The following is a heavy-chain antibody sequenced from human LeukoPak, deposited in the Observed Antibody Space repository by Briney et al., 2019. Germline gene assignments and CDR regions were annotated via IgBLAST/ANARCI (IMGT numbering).Heavy chain of an antibody. CDR3: ARASGDIVETATMGSY. V-gene: IGHV3-21*01. D-gene: IGHD5-18*01. J-gene: IGHJ4*02. CDR2: ISSSSSSI. CDR1: GFTFNSYS. Sequence: KPGGSLRLSCAASGFTFNSYSMNWVRQAPGKGLEWVSSISSSSSSIYYADSVKGRFTISRDNAKNSPYLQMNSLRAEDTAVYYCARASGDIVETATMGSYWGQGALVTVSS.